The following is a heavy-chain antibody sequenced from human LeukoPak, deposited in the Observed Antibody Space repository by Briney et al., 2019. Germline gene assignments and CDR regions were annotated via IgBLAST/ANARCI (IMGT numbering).Heavy chain of an antibody. V-gene: IGHV3-30*18. CDR3: AKMAGYINNYDSSAYGSSGDY. CDR2: ISYDGSNK. CDR1: GFSFSSYD. J-gene: IGHJ4*02. Sequence: PGRSLRLSCAASGFSFSSYDMHWVRQAPGKGLEWVAVISYDGSNKYYADSVKGRFTISRDNSKNTLYLQMSSLRAEDTAVYYCAKMAGYINNYDSSAYGSSGDYWGQGTLVTVPS. D-gene: IGHD3-22*01.